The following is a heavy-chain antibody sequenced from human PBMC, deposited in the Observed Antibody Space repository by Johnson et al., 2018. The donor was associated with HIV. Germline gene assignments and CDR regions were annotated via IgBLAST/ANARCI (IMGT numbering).Heavy chain of an antibody. Sequence: MQLVESGGCVVRPGGSLSLSCAASGLTFDDYGMSWVRQAPGTGLEWVYGIRWNGGSTGYADSVKGRFSISRDNAKHSLYLQMNSLRAEATALYYCARYFGVVIYDAVDIWGQGTMVTVSS. J-gene: IGHJ3*02. CDR3: ARYFGVVIYDAVDI. V-gene: IGHV3-20*04. CDR2: IRWNGGST. CDR1: GLTFDDYG. D-gene: IGHD3-3*01.